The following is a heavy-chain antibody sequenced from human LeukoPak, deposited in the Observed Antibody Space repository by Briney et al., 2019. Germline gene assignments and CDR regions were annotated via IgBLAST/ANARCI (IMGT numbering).Heavy chain of an antibody. CDR3: AKEMYPYSGSYSGAFDL. CDR1: GFIFSRYA. D-gene: IGHD1-26*01. CDR2: FSGSGGST. J-gene: IGHJ3*01. V-gene: IGHV3-23*01. Sequence: GGSLRLSCAASGFIFSRYAMSGVRQAPGKGRECVSAFSGSGGSTYYADSVKGRFTISRDNSKTTLYLQMNSLRAEDTAVYYCAKEMYPYSGSYSGAFDLWGQGTMVTVSS.